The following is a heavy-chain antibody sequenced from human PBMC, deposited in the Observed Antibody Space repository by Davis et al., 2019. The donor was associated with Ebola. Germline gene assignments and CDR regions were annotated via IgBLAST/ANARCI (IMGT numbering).Heavy chain of an antibody. CDR3: ASTWIQLWLFDY. V-gene: IGHV3-23*01. D-gene: IGHD5-18*01. J-gene: IGHJ4*02. CDR2: ISGSGGST. Sequence: GESLKISCAASGFTFSSYAMSWVRQAPGKGLEWVSAISGSGGSTYYADSVKGRFTISRDNSKNTLYLQMNSLRAEDTAVYYCASTWIQLWLFDYWGQGTLVTVSS. CDR1: GFTFSSYA.